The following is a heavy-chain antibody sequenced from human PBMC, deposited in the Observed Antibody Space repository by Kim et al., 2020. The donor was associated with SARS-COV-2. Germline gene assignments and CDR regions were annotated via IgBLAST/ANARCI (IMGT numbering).Heavy chain of an antibody. J-gene: IGHJ4*02. D-gene: IGHD3-3*01. CDR3: ARDPSYDFWSGYSRSLDY. Sequence: KGRFTISRDNAKNSLYLQMNSLRAEDTAVYYCARDPSYDFWSGYSRSLDYWGQGTLVTVSS. V-gene: IGHV3-48*01.